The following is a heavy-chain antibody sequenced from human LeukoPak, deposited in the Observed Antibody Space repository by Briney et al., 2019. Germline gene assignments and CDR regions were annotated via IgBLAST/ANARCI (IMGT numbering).Heavy chain of an antibody. Sequence: SETLSLTCTVSGGSVSSYYWSWIRQPAGKGLEWIGRIYTSGSTNYNPSLKSRATMSVDTSKNQFSLKLSSVTAADTAVYYCARLWGEPRPFDIWGQGTMVTVSS. D-gene: IGHD3-16*01. CDR1: GGSVSSYY. J-gene: IGHJ3*02. CDR2: IYTSGST. CDR3: ARLWGEPRPFDI. V-gene: IGHV4-4*07.